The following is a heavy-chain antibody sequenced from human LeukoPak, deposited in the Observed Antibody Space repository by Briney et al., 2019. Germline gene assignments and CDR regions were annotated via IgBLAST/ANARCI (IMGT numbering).Heavy chain of an antibody. V-gene: IGHV3-30*18. J-gene: IGHJ4*02. D-gene: IGHD2-21*02. CDR2: ISYDGSNK. CDR1: GFTFSSYG. Sequence: GGSLRLSCAASGFTFSSYGMHWVRQAPGKGLEWVAVISYDGSNKYYADSVKGRFTISRDNSKNTLYLKMNSLRAEDMAVYYCAKSGGVTPTLGYWGQGTLVTVSS. CDR3: AKSGGVTPTLGY.